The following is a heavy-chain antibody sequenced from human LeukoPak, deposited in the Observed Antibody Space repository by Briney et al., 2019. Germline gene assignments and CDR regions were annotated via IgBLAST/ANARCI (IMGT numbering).Heavy chain of an antibody. D-gene: IGHD6-19*01. V-gene: IGHV3-30*04. CDR3: ARDPGWQWPEYNWFDP. J-gene: IGHJ5*02. CDR2: ISYDGSKK. CDR1: GFTFSSNP. Sequence: GGSLRLSCEVSGFTFSSNPMNWVRQAPGKGLEWVAVISYDGSKKYYTDSVKGRFTISRDNSKDTLYLQMNSLRAEDTAVYYCARDPGWQWPEYNWFDPWGQGTLVTVSS.